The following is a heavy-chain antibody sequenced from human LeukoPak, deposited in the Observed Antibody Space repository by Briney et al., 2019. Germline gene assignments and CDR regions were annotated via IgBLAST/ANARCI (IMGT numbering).Heavy chain of an antibody. V-gene: IGHV3-33*06. J-gene: IGHJ4*02. CDR3: AKGTYYYDSSGYAFDY. CDR1: GFTFSSYG. D-gene: IGHD3-22*01. Sequence: QPGRSLRLSCAPSGFTFSSYGMHWVRQAPGKGLEWVAVIWYDGSNKYYADSVKGRFTISRDNSKNTLYLQMNSLRAEDTAVYYCAKGTYYYDSSGYAFDYWGQGTLVTVSS. CDR2: IWYDGSNK.